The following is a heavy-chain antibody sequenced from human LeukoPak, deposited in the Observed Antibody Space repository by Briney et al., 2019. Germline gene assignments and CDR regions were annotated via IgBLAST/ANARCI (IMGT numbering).Heavy chain of an antibody. Sequence: ASVRVSCKASGYTFNDHYIQWVRQAPGQGFNWMGWINPNSGGTDYARKFRGRVTMTRDMSLSTAYMELTRLTYDDTAVYYCARGALDPETVTNYFEYWAQGTLVTVSS. V-gene: IGHV1-2*02. CDR1: GYTFNDHY. J-gene: IGHJ4*02. CDR2: INPNSGGT. D-gene: IGHD4-17*01. CDR3: ARGALDPETVTNYFEY.